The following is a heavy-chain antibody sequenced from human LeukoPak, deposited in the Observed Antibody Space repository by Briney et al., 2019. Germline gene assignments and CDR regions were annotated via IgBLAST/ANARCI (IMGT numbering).Heavy chain of an antibody. D-gene: IGHD4/OR15-4a*01. V-gene: IGHV3-53*01. CDR2: IYNGGTT. CDR1: GFTVSSNY. J-gene: IGHJ4*02. CDR3: ARRAGAYSHPYDY. Sequence: GGSLRLSCAASGFTVSSNYMSWVRQAPGKGLEWVSIIYNGGTTNYADSVKGRFTISRDNSKNTLHLQMNSLRVEDTAVYYCARRAGAYSHPYDYWGQGTLVTVSS.